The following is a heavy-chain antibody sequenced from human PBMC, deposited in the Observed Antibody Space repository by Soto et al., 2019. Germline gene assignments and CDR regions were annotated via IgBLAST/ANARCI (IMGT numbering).Heavy chain of an antibody. V-gene: IGHV3-7*03. J-gene: IGHJ6*02. CDR2: IPQDGVDG. CDR1: GFTFSMYS. D-gene: IGHD2-21*02. CDR3: ARDHLILPAHDFFYGSDV. Sequence: LRLSCEVSGFTFSMYSMSWVRQSPGKGLEWVAKIPQDGVDGHYADSVKGRFIISRDNGKNSLHLQLNNLRAEDTAVYYCARDHLILPAHDFFYGSDVWGRGATVTVSS.